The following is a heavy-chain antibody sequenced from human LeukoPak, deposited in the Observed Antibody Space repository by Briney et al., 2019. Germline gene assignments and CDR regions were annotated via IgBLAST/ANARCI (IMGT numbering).Heavy chain of an antibody. J-gene: IGHJ4*02. CDR2: ISSSSSYI. V-gene: IGHV3-21*01. Sequence: GGSLRLSCAASGFTFSSYSRNWVRQAPGKGLEWVSSISSSSSYIYYAYSVKGRFTISRDTANNSLLLQMNSLRAEDTAVYYCARDRAVEMATIFDYWGQGTLVTVSS. CDR3: ARDRAVEMATIFDY. CDR1: GFTFSSYS. D-gene: IGHD5-24*01.